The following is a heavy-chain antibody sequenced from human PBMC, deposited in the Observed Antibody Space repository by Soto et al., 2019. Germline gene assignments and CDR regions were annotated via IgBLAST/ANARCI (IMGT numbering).Heavy chain of an antibody. J-gene: IGHJ2*01. Sequence: QVQLVQSGAEVKKPGASVKVSCRASGYTFTGYYLHWVRQAPGQGLEVMGWINPHSGGTNFAQNFEYRGTMTGDTSSNTVYMELSGLRSDDTAVYFFARDGAFRPATGAGTLHWFLDLWGRGTLVTVSS. CDR3: ARDGAFRPATGAGTLHWFLDL. V-gene: IGHV1-2*02. CDR1: GYTFTGYY. D-gene: IGHD6-19*01. CDR2: INPHSGGT.